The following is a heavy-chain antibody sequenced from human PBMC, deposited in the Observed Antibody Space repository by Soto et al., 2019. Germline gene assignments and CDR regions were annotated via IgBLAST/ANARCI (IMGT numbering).Heavy chain of an antibody. V-gene: IGHV3-11*01. D-gene: IGHD6-6*01. CDR2: VSSSGTTI. CDR1: GFTFSDYD. J-gene: IGHJ4*02. Sequence: QVQLVESGGGLVKPGGSLRLSCAASGFTFSDYDMSWIRQAPGKGLEWVSFVSSSGTTIYYADSVKGRFTISRDNAKKSLYLQMNSLRAEDTAVYYCARMGPRAARPSYWGQGTLVTVSS. CDR3: ARMGPRAARPSY.